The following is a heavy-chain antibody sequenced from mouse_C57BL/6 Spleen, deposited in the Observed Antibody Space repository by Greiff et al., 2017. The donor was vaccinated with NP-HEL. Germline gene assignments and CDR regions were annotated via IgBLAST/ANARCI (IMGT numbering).Heavy chain of an antibody. J-gene: IGHJ3*01. CDR1: GYAFSSSW. CDR2: IYPGDGDT. V-gene: IGHV1-82*01. CDR3: AREGELGFAY. Sequence: VKLQESGPELVKPGASVKISCKASGYAFSSSWMNWVKQRPGKGLEWIGRIYPGDGDTNYNGKFKGKATLTADKSSSTAYMQLSSLTSEDSAVYFCAREGELGFAYWGQGTLVTVSA.